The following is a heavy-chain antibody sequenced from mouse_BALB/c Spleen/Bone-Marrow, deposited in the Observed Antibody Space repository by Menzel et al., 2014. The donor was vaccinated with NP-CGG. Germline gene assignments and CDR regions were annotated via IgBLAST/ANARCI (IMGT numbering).Heavy chain of an antibody. V-gene: IGHV5-6-3*01. J-gene: IGHJ2*01. Sequence: EVQGVESGGGLVQPGGSLKLSCAASGFTFSGYGMSWVRQTPDKGLELVATISGSGSSTYYPDSVKGRFTISRDNARNTLYLQMSSPKSEDTAMYYCARGRDWFDYWGQGTTLTVSS. CDR2: ISGSGSST. D-gene: IGHD3-3*01. CDR1: GFTFSGYG. CDR3: ARGRDWFDY.